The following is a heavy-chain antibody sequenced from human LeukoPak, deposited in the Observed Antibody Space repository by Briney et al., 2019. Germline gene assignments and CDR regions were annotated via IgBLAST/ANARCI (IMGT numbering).Heavy chain of an antibody. J-gene: IGHJ5*02. CDR3: ARGSIWFGESNWFDP. D-gene: IGHD3-10*01. Sequence: SETLSLTCAVYGGSFSGYYWSWIRQPPGKGLEWIGEINHSGSTNYNPSLKSRVTISVDTSKNQFSLKLSSVTAADTAVYYCARGSIWFGESNWFDPWGQGTLVTVSS. V-gene: IGHV4-34*01. CDR2: INHSGST. CDR1: GGSFSGYY.